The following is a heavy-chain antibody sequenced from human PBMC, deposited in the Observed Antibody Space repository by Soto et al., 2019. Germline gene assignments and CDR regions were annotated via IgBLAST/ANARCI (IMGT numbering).Heavy chain of an antibody. CDR1: GFTFSSSS. D-gene: IGHD6-13*01. V-gene: IGHV3-21*01. J-gene: IGHJ6*02. CDR3: ARDRLLSRAYYYYGMDV. Sequence: LRLSCAASGFTFSSSSMNWVRHAPVKGLERVSSISSSSSYIYYADSVKGRFTISRDNAKNSLYLQMNSLRAEDTAVYYCARDRLLSRAYYYYGMDVWGQGTRVTVSS. CDR2: ISSSSSYI.